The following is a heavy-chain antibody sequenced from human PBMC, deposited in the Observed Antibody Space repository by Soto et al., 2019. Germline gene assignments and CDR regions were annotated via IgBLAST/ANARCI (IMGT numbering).Heavy chain of an antibody. CDR3: ARRYCSGGSCSDAFDI. Sequence: EVQLVQSGAEVKKPGESLKISCKGSGYSFTSYWIGWVRQMPGKGLEWMGIIYPGDSDTRYSPSFQGQVTISADKSISTAYLQWSSLKASDTAMYYCARRYCSGGSCSDAFDIWGQGTMVTVSS. CDR1: GYSFTSYW. J-gene: IGHJ3*02. CDR2: IYPGDSDT. D-gene: IGHD2-15*01. V-gene: IGHV5-51*01.